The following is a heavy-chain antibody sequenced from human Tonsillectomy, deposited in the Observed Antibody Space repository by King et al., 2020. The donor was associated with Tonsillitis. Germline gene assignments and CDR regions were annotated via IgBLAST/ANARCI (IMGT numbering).Heavy chain of an antibody. CDR1: GFTVSSNY. CDR3: ARGYYDSSGYYEQGVFDI. V-gene: IGHV3-66*01. D-gene: IGHD3-22*01. Sequence: DVQLVESGGGLVQPGGSLRLSCAASGFTVSSNYMSWVRQAPGKGLEWVSVIYSGGSTYYADSVKGRFTISRDNSKNTLYLQMNSLRAEDTAVYYCARGYYDSSGYYEQGVFDIWGQGTMVTVSS. CDR2: IYSGGST. J-gene: IGHJ3*02.